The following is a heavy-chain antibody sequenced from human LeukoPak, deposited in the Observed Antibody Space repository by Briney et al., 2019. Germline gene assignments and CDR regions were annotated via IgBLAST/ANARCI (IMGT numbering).Heavy chain of an antibody. CDR3: AKGSYYDSSGSFYFDY. CDR1: GFTFSSYA. J-gene: IGHJ4*02. Sequence: PGGSLRLSRAASGFTFSSYAMSWVRQAPGEGLEWVSGISGSGDNTYYADSVKGRFTISRDNSKNTLYVQVNSLGTEDTAAYYCAKGSYYDSSGSFYFDYWGQGTLVTVSS. CDR2: ISGSGDNT. D-gene: IGHD3-22*01. V-gene: IGHV3-23*01.